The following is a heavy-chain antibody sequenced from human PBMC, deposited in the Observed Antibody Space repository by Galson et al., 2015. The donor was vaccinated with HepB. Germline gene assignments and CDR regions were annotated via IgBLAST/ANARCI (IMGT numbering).Heavy chain of an antibody. J-gene: IGHJ1*01. D-gene: IGHD3-10*01. CDR2: ISSSGSTI. CDR1: GFTFSSYE. Sequence: SLRLSCAASGFTFSSYEMNWVRQAPGKGLEWVSYISSSGSTIYYADSVKGRFTISRDNAKNSLYLQMNSLRADDTAVYYCARRGVIVRQYFQYWGQGTLVTVSS. V-gene: IGHV3-48*03. CDR3: ARRGVIVRQYFQY.